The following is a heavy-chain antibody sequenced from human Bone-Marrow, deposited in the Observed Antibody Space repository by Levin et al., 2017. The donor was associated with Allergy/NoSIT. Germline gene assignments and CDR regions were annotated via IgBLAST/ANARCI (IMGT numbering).Heavy chain of an antibody. CDR3: ARDLGPSSGWPNWYFDL. V-gene: IGHV6-1*01. CDR2: TYYRSKWYN. Sequence: SQTLSLTCAISGDSVSSNSAAWNWIRQSPSRGLEWLGRTYYRSKWYNDYAVSVKSRITINPDTSKNQFSLQLNSVTPEDTAVYYCARDLGPSSGWPNWYFDLWGRGTLVTVSS. CDR1: GDSVSSNSAA. D-gene: IGHD6-19*01. J-gene: IGHJ2*01.